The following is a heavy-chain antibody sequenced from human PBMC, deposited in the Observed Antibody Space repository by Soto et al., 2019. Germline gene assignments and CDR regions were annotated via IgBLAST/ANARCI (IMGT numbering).Heavy chain of an antibody. D-gene: IGHD5-12*01. CDR1: GFTFSSYW. J-gene: IGHJ6*03. V-gene: IGHV3-7*01. CDR3: ASVAATMGYYYYYYMDV. Sequence: EVQLVESGGGLVQPGGSLRLSCAASGFTFSSYWMSWVRQAPGKGPEWVANIKQDGSEKYYVDSVKGRFTISRDNAKNSLYLQMNSLRAEDTAVYYCASVAATMGYYYYYYMDVWGKGTTVTVSS. CDR2: IKQDGSEK.